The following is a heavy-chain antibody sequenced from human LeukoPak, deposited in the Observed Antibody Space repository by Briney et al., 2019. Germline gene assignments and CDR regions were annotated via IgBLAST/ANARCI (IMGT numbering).Heavy chain of an antibody. V-gene: IGHV3-9*03. CDR1: GFTFSSYW. D-gene: IGHD4-11*01. CDR2: VTWDSGAI. CDR3: ARARMTRGFFAFDI. Sequence: GGSLRLSCAASGFTFSSYWMHWVRQAPGKGLEWVSGVTWDSGAIGYADSVRGRFTISRDNAKNSLYLQMNSLRAEDMALYYCARARMTRGFFAFDIWGQGTMVTVSS. J-gene: IGHJ3*02.